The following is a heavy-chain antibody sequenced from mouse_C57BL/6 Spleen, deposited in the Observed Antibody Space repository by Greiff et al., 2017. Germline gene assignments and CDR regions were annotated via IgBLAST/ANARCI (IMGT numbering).Heavy chain of an antibody. V-gene: IGHV1-15*01. CDR3: TPFYAMDY. CDR2: IDPETGGT. J-gene: IGHJ4*01. Sequence: VQLQQSGAELVRPGASVTLSCKASGYTFTDYEMHWVKQTPVHGLEWIGAIDPETGGTAYNQKFKGKAILTADKSSSTAYMELRSLTSEDSAVYYCTPFYAMDYWGQGTSGTVSS. CDR1: GYTFTDYE.